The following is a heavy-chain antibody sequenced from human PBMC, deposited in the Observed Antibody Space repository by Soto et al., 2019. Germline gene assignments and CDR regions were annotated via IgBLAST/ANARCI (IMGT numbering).Heavy chain of an antibody. D-gene: IGHD1-1*01. CDR2: ISGSGGST. J-gene: IGHJ2*01. CDR3: AKEILPEHTNFWYFDL. V-gene: IGHV3-23*01. Sequence: GGSLRLSCAASGFTFSSYAMSWVRQAPGKGLEWVSAISGSGGSTYYADSVKGRFTISRDNSKNTLYLQMNSLRAEDTAVYYCAKEILPEHTNFWYFDLWGRGTLVTVSS. CDR1: GFTFSSYA.